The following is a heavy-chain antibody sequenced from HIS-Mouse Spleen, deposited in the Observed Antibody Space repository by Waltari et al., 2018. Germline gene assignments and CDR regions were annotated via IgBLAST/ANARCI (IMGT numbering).Heavy chain of an antibody. V-gene: IGHV4-39*07. CDR2: IYYSGST. J-gene: IGHJ4*02. D-gene: IGHD1-26*01. CDR3: ARDRELYFDY. Sequence: QLQLQESGPGLVKPSETLSLTCPVAGGSISSSSYYWGWIRQPPGKGLEWIGSIYYSGSTYYNPSIKSRVTISVDTSKNQFSLKLSSVTAADTAVYYCARDRELYFDYWGQGTLVTVSS. CDR1: GGSISSSSYY.